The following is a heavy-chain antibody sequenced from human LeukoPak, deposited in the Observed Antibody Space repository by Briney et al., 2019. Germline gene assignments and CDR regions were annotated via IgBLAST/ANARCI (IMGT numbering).Heavy chain of an antibody. Sequence: GGSLRLSCAASGFTFDDYAMHWVRQAPGKGLEWVSGISWNSGSIGYADSVKGRFTISRDNAKNSLYLQMNSLRAEDTALYYCASSGGGFGELWGEFDYWGQGTLVTVSS. CDR3: ASSGGGFGELWGEFDY. CDR1: GFTFDDYA. J-gene: IGHJ4*02. V-gene: IGHV3-9*01. D-gene: IGHD3-10*01. CDR2: ISWNSGSI.